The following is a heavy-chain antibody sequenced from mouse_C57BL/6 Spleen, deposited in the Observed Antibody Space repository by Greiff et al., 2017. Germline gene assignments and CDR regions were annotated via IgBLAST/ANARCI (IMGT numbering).Heavy chain of an antibody. CDR2: IYPGDGDT. CDR1: GYAFSSYW. Sequence: QVQLQQSGAELVKPGASVKISCKASGYAFSSYWMNWVKQRPGTGLEWIGQIYPGDGDTNYNGKFKGKATLTADKSSSTAYMQLSSLTSEDSAVYFCARSYYGGYAMDYWGQGTSVTVSS. J-gene: IGHJ4*01. CDR3: ARSYYGGYAMDY. V-gene: IGHV1-80*01. D-gene: IGHD1-1*01.